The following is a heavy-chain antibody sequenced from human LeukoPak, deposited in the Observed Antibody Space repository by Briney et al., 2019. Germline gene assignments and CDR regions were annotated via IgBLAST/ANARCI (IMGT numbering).Heavy chain of an antibody. V-gene: IGHV4-39*01. CDR1: GGSISSSSYY. Sequence: SETLSLTCTVSGGSISSSSYYWGWIRQPPGKGLEWIGSIYYSGSTYYNPSLKSRVTISVDTSKNQFSLKLSSVTAADTAVYYCARLADFWSGYLDYWGQGTLVTVSS. J-gene: IGHJ4*02. CDR3: ARLADFWSGYLDY. D-gene: IGHD3-3*01. CDR2: IYYSGST.